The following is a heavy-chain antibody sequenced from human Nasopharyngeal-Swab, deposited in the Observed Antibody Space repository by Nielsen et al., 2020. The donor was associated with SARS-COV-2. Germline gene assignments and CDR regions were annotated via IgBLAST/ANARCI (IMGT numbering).Heavy chain of an antibody. CDR1: GYSIRSSNW. Sequence: SETLSLTCVVSGYSIRSSNWWACIRQTPGKGLVWIGFVYYSGSTTYNPSLKNRVTMSVDTSKNQFSLKMTSVTAADTAVYYCARSFGGSPSTWFDPWGQGTLVTVSS. J-gene: IGHJ5*02. CDR2: VYYSGST. V-gene: IGHV4-28*01. CDR3: ARSFGGSPSTWFDP. D-gene: IGHD2-15*01.